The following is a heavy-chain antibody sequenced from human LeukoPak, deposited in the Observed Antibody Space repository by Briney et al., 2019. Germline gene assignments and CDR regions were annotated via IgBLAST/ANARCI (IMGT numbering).Heavy chain of an antibody. CDR1: GDSINSSNSY. J-gene: IGHJ4*02. V-gene: IGHV4-39*07. D-gene: IGHD3-3*01. CDR2: IFYSGST. CDR3: ARVFRFSHFDY. Sequence: SETLSLTCTVSGDSINSSNSYWGCVRQPPGKGLEWIATIFYSGSTFYNPSLKSRVTISLDTSKTQFSLRLRSVTAADTAVYYCARVFRFSHFDYWGQGTLVTVYS.